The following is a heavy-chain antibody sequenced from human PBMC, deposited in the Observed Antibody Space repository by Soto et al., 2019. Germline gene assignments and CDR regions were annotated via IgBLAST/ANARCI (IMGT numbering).Heavy chain of an antibody. CDR3: ARDHHGYHDF. J-gene: IGHJ4*02. CDR1: GGSISGYY. CDR2: IYYSGYT. Sequence: PSETLSLTCTVSGGSISGYYWSWIRQPPGKGLEWIGYIYYSGYTNYNPSLKSRVTISVDTSKNQFSLRLTSVTAADTAMYYCARDHHGYHDFWGQGTLVTVSS. D-gene: IGHD5-12*01. V-gene: IGHV4-59*01.